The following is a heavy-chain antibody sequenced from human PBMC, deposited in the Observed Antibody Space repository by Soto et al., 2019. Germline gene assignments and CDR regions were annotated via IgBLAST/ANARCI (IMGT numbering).Heavy chain of an antibody. J-gene: IGHJ6*03. CDR2: ISSSSSYI. CDR3: ATGGGDCSGGSCYEYYYYYMDV. CDR1: GFTFSSYS. V-gene: IGHV3-21*01. D-gene: IGHD2-15*01. Sequence: GGSLRLSCAASGFTFSSYSMNWVRQAPGKGLEWVSSISSSSSYIYYADSVKGRFTISRDNAKNSLYLQMNSLRAEDTAVYYCATGGGDCSGGSCYEYYYYYMDVWGKGTTVTVSS.